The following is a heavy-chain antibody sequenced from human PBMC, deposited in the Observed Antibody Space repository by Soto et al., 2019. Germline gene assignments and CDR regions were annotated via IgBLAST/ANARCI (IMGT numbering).Heavy chain of an antibody. CDR3: ARHLGYCSSTSCYQGWFDP. J-gene: IGHJ5*02. CDR2: IYYSGST. D-gene: IGHD2-2*01. V-gene: IGHV4-39*01. CDR1: GGSISSSSYY. Sequence: QLQLQESGPGLVKPSETLSLTCTVSGGSISSSSYYWGWIRQPPGKGLEWIGSIYYSGSTYYNPSLKSRVTISVDTSKNQFSLKLSSVNAADTAVYYCARHLGYCSSTSCYQGWFDPWGQGTLVTVSS.